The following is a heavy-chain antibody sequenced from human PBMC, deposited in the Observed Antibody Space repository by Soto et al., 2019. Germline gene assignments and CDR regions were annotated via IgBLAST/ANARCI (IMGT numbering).Heavy chain of an antibody. CDR2: ISAYNGNT. J-gene: IGHJ6*02. V-gene: IGHV1-18*04. CDR1: GYIFTNYG. Sequence: QVQLVQSGAEVKKPGASVKVSCKASGYIFTNYGISWVRQAPGQGLEWMGWISAYNGNTNYAQKIQGIVTLTTDTSTSTAYMELRSLRSDDTAVYYCARDQTHTDCWSDYFGMDVWGQGTTVTFSS. CDR3: ARDQTHTDCWSDYFGMDV. D-gene: IGHD3-3*01.